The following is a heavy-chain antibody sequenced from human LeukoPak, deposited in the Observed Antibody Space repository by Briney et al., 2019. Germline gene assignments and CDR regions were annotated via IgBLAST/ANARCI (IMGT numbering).Heavy chain of an antibody. CDR2: ISGSGGST. V-gene: IGHV3-23*01. Sequence: GGSLRLSCAASGFTFSSYAMSWVRQAPGKGLEWVSAISGSGGSTYYADSVKGRFTISRDNSKNTLYLQMNSLRAEDTAVYYCARERALNPDLEWLGDAFDIWGQGTMVTVSS. J-gene: IGHJ3*02. CDR3: ARERALNPDLEWLGDAFDI. D-gene: IGHD3-3*01. CDR1: GFTFSSYA.